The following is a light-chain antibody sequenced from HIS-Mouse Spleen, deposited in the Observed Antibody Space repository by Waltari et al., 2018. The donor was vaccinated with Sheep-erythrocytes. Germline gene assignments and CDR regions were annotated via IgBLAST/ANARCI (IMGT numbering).Light chain of an antibody. CDR2: DVS. CDR3: CSYAGSYNHV. CDR1: SRDVGWYHY. V-gene: IGLV2-11*02. J-gene: IGLJ1*01. Sequence: QSALNQPRSLSWSPGQSATIPCTGTSRDVGWYHYVAWYQQHPGKAPKLMIYDVSKRPSGVPDRFSGSKSGNTASLTISGLQAEDEADYYCCSYAGSYNHVFATGTKVTVL.